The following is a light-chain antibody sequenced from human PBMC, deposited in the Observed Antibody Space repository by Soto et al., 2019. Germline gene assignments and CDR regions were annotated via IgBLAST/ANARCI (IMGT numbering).Light chain of an antibody. V-gene: IGKV3-20*01. CDR2: GAS. CDR1: QTLSSEF. J-gene: IGKJ4*01. Sequence: EIVLTQSPGTLSLSPGERATLSCRASQTLSSEFLAWYQQEPGQAPRLLIYGASNRATGIPDRFSGSGSGTDFTLTISRLEPEDFAVYYCQQYGSPLTFGGGTKVDIK. CDR3: QQYGSPLT.